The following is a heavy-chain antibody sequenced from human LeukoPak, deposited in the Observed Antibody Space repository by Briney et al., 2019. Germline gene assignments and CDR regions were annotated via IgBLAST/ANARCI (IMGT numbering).Heavy chain of an antibody. J-gene: IGHJ6*03. CDR3: VPRNEWSCYMDV. Sequence: GGSLRLSCAASAFTFSSYGMSWVRQAPGKGLEWVSAISGSGGSTYYADSVKGRFTISRDNSKNTLYLQMNSLRAEDTAVYYCVPRNEWSCYMDVWGKGTTVTVSS. CDR1: AFTFSSYG. V-gene: IGHV3-23*01. CDR2: ISGSGGST. D-gene: IGHD3-3*01.